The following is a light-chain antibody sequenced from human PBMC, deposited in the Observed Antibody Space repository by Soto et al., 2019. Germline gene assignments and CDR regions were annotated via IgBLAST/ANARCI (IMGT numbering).Light chain of an antibody. CDR3: SSYAGSSNL. CDR2: EVS. CDR1: SSDVGGYNY. J-gene: IGLJ1*01. V-gene: IGLV2-14*01. Sequence: QSALTQPASVSGSPGQSITISCTGTSSDVGGYNYVSWYQQHPGKAPKLMIYEVSNRPSGVSNRFSGSKSGNTASLTVSGLQAEDEADYYCSSYAGSSNLFGTGTKLTVL.